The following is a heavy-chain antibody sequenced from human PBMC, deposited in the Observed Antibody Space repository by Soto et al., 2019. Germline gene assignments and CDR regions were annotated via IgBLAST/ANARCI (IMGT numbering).Heavy chain of an antibody. V-gene: IGHV1-8*01. D-gene: IGHD3-10*01. J-gene: IGHJ4*02. CDR3: ARGQASGSCYLLDY. Sequence: ASVKVSCKASGDTFTTYDINWVRQATGHGLEWMGWINPNSGNIGYAQRFQGRVTMTRDTAIRTAYMEVSSLRSDDTAVYYCARGQASGSCYLLDYWGQGTLVTVSS. CDR2: INPNSGNI. CDR1: GDTFTTYD.